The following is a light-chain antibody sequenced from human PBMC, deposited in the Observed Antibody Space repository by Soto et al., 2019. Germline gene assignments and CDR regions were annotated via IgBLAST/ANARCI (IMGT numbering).Light chain of an antibody. CDR3: SSYTTISTYV. V-gene: IGLV2-14*01. CDR2: DVT. J-gene: IGLJ1*01. Sequence: QSVLTQPASVSGSPGQSIAISCTGTSSDVGSYNYVSWNQQHPDKAPKLILYDVTNRPSGVSNRFSGSKSGNTASLTISGLQAEDEADYYCSSYTTISTYVFGTGTKVTVL. CDR1: SSDVGSYNY.